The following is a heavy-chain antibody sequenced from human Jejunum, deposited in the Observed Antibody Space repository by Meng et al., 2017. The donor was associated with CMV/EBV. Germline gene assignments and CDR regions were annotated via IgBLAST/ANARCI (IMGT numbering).Heavy chain of an antibody. J-gene: IGHJ5*02. Sequence: YVHWVRQAPGQGLEWVAWISPKNGDTHYAQKFQNRVALTSDPSISTAYIELSSLTSDDTARYYCARDWRGPTFTFQRGIMNWLDPWGQGNLVTVSS. V-gene: IGHV1-2*02. D-gene: IGHD3-10*01. CDR2: ISPKNGDT. CDR3: ARDWRGPTFTFQRGIMNWLDP. CDR1: Y.